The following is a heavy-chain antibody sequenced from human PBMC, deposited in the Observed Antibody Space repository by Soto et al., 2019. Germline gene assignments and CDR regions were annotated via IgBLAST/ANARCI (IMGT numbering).Heavy chain of an antibody. J-gene: IGHJ3*02. CDR3: ARVPQYCTNVVCHKGGNDVFDT. V-gene: IGHV5-51*01. Sequence: PGESLKISCKGSGYSFTSYWIGWVRQMPGKGLEWMGIIYPGDSDTRYSPSFQGQVTISADKSISTAYLQWSSLKASDTAMYYCARVPQYCTNVVCHKGGNDVFDTWGQGKMVTVSS. CDR1: GYSFTSYW. D-gene: IGHD2-8*01. CDR2: IYPGDSDT.